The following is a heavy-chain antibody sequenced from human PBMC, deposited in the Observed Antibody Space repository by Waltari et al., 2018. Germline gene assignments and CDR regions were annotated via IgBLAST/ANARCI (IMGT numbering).Heavy chain of an antibody. CDR2: IKQDGRER. CDR1: GFTFSSYW. D-gene: IGHD2-2*01. J-gene: IGHJ4*02. CDR3: LRDRRGPALFDS. Sequence: EVQVVESGGGLVQPGGSLRLSCEGSGFTFSSYWMSGGRQAPGKGVEWVGNIKQDGRERNYVDAVKGRFTISRDNAKNSVFLQMISLRAEDTAVYYCLRDRRGPALFDSWGQGTLVTVSS. V-gene: IGHV3-7*03.